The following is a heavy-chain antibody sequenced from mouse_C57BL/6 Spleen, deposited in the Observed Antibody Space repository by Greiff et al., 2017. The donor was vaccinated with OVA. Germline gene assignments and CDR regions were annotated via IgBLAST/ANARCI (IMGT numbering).Heavy chain of an antibody. J-gene: IGHJ2*01. CDR3: ARDVGYYDYYFDY. CDR1: GFTFSSYA. D-gene: IGHD2-4*01. V-gene: IGHV5-4*01. Sequence: DVKLVESGGGLVKPGGSLKLSCAASGFTFSSYAMSWVRQTPEKRLEWVATISDGGSYTYYPDNVKGRFTISRDNAKNNLYLQMSHLKSEDTAMYYCARDVGYYDYYFDYWGQGTTLTVSS. CDR2: ISDGGSYT.